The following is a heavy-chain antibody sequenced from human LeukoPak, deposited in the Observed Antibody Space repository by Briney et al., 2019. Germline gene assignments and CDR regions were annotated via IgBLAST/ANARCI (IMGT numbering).Heavy chain of an antibody. CDR1: GGSISSYY. Sequence: SETLSLTCTVSGGSISSYYWSWIRQPPGKGLEWIGYIYYSGSTNYNPSLKSRVTISVDTSKNQFSLKLSSVTAADTAVYYCARGGSHLWQPFDSWGQGTLVTVSS. D-gene: IGHD5-18*01. J-gene: IGHJ4*02. CDR2: IYYSGST. CDR3: ARGGSHLWQPFDS. V-gene: IGHV4-59*01.